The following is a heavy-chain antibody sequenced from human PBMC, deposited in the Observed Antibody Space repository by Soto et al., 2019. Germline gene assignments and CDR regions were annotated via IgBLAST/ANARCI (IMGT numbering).Heavy chain of an antibody. D-gene: IGHD6-13*01. Sequence: GGSLRLSCAASGFTFSTYSMNWVRQAPGKGLEWISYISSSSNTIYYADSVKGRFTISRDNAKNSLYLQMNSLRAEDTAVYYCALRAGPLGGQGTLVTVSA. CDR2: ISSSSNTI. V-gene: IGHV3-48*01. CDR1: GFTFSTYS. CDR3: ALRAGPL. J-gene: IGHJ4*02.